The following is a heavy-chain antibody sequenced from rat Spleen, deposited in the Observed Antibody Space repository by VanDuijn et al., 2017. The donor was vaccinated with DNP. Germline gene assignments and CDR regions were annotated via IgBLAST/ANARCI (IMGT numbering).Heavy chain of an antibody. CDR3: TTTSFYDGFFHPFDY. CDR1: GFTFSSFA. J-gene: IGHJ2*01. V-gene: IGHV5-29*01. D-gene: IGHD1-12*03. Sequence: EVQLVESGGGLVQPGRSLKLSCAASGFTFSSFAMAWVRQAPTKGLEWVALISYDGSDTYYRDSVKGRFTISRHNAKSTLYLQMDSLRSEDTATYYCTTTSFYDGFFHPFDYWGHGVLVTVSS. CDR2: ISYDGSDT.